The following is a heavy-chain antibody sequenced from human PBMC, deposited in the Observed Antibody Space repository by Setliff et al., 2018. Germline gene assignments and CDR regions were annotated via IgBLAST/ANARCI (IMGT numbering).Heavy chain of an antibody. D-gene: IGHD6-19*01. V-gene: IGHV5-51*01. Sequence: PGESLKISCKGSGHSFSTYWIGWVRQMPGKGLEWMGFIYPGDSDTRYSPSFQGQVTISADKSISTAYLQWSSLKASDTAMYYCVRDGRAEPAETWGQGTLVTVSS. CDR1: GHSFSTYW. J-gene: IGHJ5*02. CDR2: IYPGDSDT. CDR3: VRDGRAEPAET.